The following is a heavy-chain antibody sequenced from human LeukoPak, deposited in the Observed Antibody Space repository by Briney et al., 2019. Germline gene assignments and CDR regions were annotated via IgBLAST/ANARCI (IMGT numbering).Heavy chain of an antibody. CDR1: GFTFSSYA. CDR2: ICSNDNNT. J-gene: IGHJ4*02. V-gene: IGHV3-23*01. CDR3: AKGTSSSCYSAPNY. Sequence: GGSLRLSCAASGFTFSSYAMNRVRQAPGKRLEWVSAICSNDNNTYYANSVKGRFTISRDHSKNTLSLQLNSLRAEDTAVYYCAKGTSSSCYSAPNYWGQGTLVTVSS. D-gene: IGHD2-15*01.